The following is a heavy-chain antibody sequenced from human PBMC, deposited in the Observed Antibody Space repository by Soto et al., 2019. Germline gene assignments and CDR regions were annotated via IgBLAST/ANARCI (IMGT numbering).Heavy chain of an antibody. CDR2: IIPIFGTA. D-gene: IGHD4-4*01. J-gene: IGHJ6*02. V-gene: IGHV1-69*06. CDR3: ARDYYSNYCYYYGMDV. CDR1: GGTFSSYA. Sequence: QVQLVQSGAEVKKPGSSVKVSCKASGGTFSSYAISWVRQAPGQGLEWMGGIIPIFGTANYAQKFQGRVTITADKSASTAYMELSRLRSEDTAVYYCARDYYSNYCYYYGMDVWGQGTTVTVSS.